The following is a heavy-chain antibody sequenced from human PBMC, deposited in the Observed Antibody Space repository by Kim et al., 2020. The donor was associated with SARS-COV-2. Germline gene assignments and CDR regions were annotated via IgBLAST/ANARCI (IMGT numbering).Heavy chain of an antibody. V-gene: IGHV3-23*03. CDR1: GFTFSSYA. CDR3: AKDLPIWYFDL. Sequence: GGSLRLSCAASGFTFSSYALTWVRQAPGKGLEWVSVIYSGGSTTYYADSVKGRFTISRDDSKNTLYLQMNSLRAEDTAVYYCAKDLPIWYFDLWGRGTLVTVSS. J-gene: IGHJ2*01. CDR2: IYSGGSTT.